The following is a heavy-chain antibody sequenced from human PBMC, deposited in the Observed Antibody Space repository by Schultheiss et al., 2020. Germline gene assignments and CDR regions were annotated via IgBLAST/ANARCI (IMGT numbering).Heavy chain of an antibody. Sequence: GESLKISCAASGFTFSSYWMSWVRQAPGKGLEWVATVKQDGSENYYVDSVKGRFIISRDNAENSLYLQMNYLRVEDTAVYYCAGDMKGYSAWEQWFDPWGQGTLVTVSS. D-gene: IGHD1/OR15-1a*01. V-gene: IGHV3-7*01. CDR1: GFTFSSYW. CDR2: VKQDGSEN. J-gene: IGHJ5*02. CDR3: AGDMKGYSAWEQWFDP.